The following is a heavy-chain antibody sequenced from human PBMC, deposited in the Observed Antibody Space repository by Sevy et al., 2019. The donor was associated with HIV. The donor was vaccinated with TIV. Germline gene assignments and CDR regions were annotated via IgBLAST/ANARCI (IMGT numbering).Heavy chain of an antibody. Sequence: GGSLRLSCAASVFTFSSYAMSWVRQAPGKGLEWVSAISGSGGSTYYADSVKGRFTISRDNSKNTLYLQMNSLRAEDTAVYYCAKGGSWRIAVAGRGHFDYWGQGTLVTVSS. V-gene: IGHV3-23*01. D-gene: IGHD6-19*01. CDR1: VFTFSSYA. CDR2: ISGSGGST. J-gene: IGHJ4*02. CDR3: AKGGSWRIAVAGRGHFDY.